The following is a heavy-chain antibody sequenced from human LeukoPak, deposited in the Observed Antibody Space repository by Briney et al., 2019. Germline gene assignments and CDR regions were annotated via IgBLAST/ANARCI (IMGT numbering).Heavy chain of an antibody. CDR3: AKRIAYGSGSYYFDY. CDR2: ISDSGGST. D-gene: IGHD3-10*01. J-gene: IGHJ4*02. CDR1: GFTFRSYA. V-gene: IGHV3-23*01. Sequence: GGFLRLSCAASGFTFRSYAMSWVRQAPGEGLEWVSGISDSGGSTYYADSVKGRFTISRDNSKNTLYLQMNSLRAEDTAVYYCAKRIAYGSGSYYFDYWGQGTLVTVSS.